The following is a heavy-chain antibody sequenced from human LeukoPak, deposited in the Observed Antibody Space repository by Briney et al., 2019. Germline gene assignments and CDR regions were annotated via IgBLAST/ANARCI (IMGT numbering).Heavy chain of an antibody. CDR2: IRYDGNNK. V-gene: IGHV3-30*02. Sequence: GGSLRLSCAASGFTFSDYSMHWVRQAPGKGLNWVAFIRYDGNNKYYADSVKGRFTISRDNSKRTLYLQMNSLRSEDTAVYYCAKEGLRFFDFWGQGTLVTVSS. D-gene: IGHD5-12*01. CDR1: GFTFSDYS. J-gene: IGHJ4*02. CDR3: AKEGLRFFDF.